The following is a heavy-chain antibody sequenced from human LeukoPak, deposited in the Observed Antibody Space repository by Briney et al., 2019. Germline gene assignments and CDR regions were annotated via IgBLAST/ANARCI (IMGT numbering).Heavy chain of an antibody. J-gene: IGHJ4*02. Sequence: SETLSLTCTVSGGSIRNGDYYWSWIRQPPGKGLERIGYIYYSGSTYYNPSLKSRVTISVDTSKNHFSLKLSSVTAAGTAVYYCARAETGGYDYFDFWGQGTPVTVSS. D-gene: IGHD5-12*01. CDR2: IYYSGST. CDR3: ARAETGGYDYFDF. V-gene: IGHV4-30-4*01. CDR1: GGSIRNGDYY.